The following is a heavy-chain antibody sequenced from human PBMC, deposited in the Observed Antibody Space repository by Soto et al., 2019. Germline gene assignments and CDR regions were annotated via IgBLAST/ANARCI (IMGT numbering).Heavy chain of an antibody. CDR1: GGTFSSYA. J-gene: IGHJ6*02. CDR2: IIPIFGTA. Sequence: GASVKVSCKASGGTFSSYAISWVRQAPGQGLEWMGGIIPIFGTANYAQKFQGRVTITADESTSTAYMELSSLRSEDTAVYYCVRMRLPVLVRSARNYDILTGYYYYYYGMDVWGQGTTVTVSS. CDR3: VRMRLPVLVRSARNYDILTGYYYYYYGMDV. V-gene: IGHV1-69*13. D-gene: IGHD3-9*01.